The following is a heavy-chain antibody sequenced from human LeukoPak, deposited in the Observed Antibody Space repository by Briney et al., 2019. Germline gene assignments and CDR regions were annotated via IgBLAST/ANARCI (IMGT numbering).Heavy chain of an antibody. D-gene: IGHD6-19*01. CDR3: ARGGAESSSGWSPGYYYFDY. CDR1: GGTFSSYA. J-gene: IGHJ4*02. Sequence: AASVKVSCKASGGTFSSYAISWVRQVPGQGLEWMGGIIPIFGTANYAQKFQGRVTITADESTSTAYMELSSLRSEDTAVYYCARGGAESSSGWSPGYYYFDYWGQGTLVTVSS. CDR2: IIPIFGTA. V-gene: IGHV1-69*13.